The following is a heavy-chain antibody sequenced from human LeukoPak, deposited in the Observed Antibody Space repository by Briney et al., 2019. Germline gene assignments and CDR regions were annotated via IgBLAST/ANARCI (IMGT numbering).Heavy chain of an antibody. J-gene: IGHJ6*03. CDR1: GGSINNYF. D-gene: IGHD3-9*01. Sequence: SETLSLTCTVSGGSINNYFWTWIRQPAGKGLEWIGRVYTSGSTNYNPSLKSRVTMSVDTSKNQFSLTLSSVTAADTAVYFCARENDISTGYPRGYYYYYYMDVWGKGTTVTISS. V-gene: IGHV4-4*07. CDR3: ARENDISTGYPRGYYYYYYMDV. CDR2: VYTSGST.